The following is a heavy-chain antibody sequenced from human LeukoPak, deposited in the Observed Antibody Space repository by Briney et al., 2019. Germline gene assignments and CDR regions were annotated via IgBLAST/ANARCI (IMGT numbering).Heavy chain of an antibody. CDR3: AKGQIAVAGKNWFDP. D-gene: IGHD6-19*01. CDR1: GFTFSSYA. Sequence: PGESLRLSCAASGFTFSSYAMSWVRQAPGKGLEWVSAISGSGGSTYYADSVEGRFTISRDNSKNTLYLQMNSLRAEDTAVYYCAKGQIAVAGKNWFDPWGQGTLVTVSS. CDR2: ISGSGGST. J-gene: IGHJ5*02. V-gene: IGHV3-23*01.